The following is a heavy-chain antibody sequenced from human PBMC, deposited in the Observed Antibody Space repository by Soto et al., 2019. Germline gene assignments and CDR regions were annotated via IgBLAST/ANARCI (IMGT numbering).Heavy chain of an antibody. J-gene: IGHJ4*02. CDR1: GFTFSRYW. D-gene: IGHD5-12*01. Sequence: GGSLRLSCAASGFTFSRYWMHWVRQVPRKGLVWVSRINIDGSIANYADSVKGRFTIFRDNAKNTLYLQMNSLRAEDTAVYYCATLPRIIAFDYWGQGTLVTVSS. V-gene: IGHV3-74*01. CDR3: ATLPRIIAFDY. CDR2: INIDGSIA.